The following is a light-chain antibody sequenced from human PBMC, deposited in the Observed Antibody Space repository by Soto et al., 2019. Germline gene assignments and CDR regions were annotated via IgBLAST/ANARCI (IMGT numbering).Light chain of an antibody. Sequence: QSVLTQPASVSGSPGQSIAISCTGTGSDVGGYNYVSWYQQHPGKAHKLMIYDVSNRPSGVSNRFSGSKSGNTASLTISWLQAEDEADYYCSSYTSSSTYVFGTGTKVTVL. CDR1: GSDVGGYNY. CDR3: SSYTSSSTYV. CDR2: DVS. V-gene: IGLV2-14*01. J-gene: IGLJ1*01.